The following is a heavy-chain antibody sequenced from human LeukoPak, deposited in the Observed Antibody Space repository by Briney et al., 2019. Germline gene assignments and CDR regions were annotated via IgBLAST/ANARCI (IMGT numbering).Heavy chain of an antibody. CDR2: ISGSGGST. J-gene: IGHJ4*02. Sequence: QPGGSLTLFCAASGFTFSSYAMSWVRQAPGRGLEWVSAISGSGGSTYYADSVKGRFTISRDNSRDTLYLQMNSLRAEDTAVYYCAKGYFDYVWGSYYFDYWGQGTLVTVSS. D-gene: IGHD3-16*01. CDR3: AKGYFDYVWGSYYFDY. CDR1: GFTFSSYA. V-gene: IGHV3-23*01.